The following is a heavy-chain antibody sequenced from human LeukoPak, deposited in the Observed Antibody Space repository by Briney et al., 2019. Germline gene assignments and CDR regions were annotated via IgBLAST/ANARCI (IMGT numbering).Heavy chain of an antibody. CDR2: INHSGST. J-gene: IGHJ4*02. CDR3: ARHSISSSLDY. CDR1: DGSVSSSSYY. D-gene: IGHD6-6*01. Sequence: SETLSLTCTVSDGSVSSSSYYWGWIRQPPGKGLEWIGEINHSGSTNYNPSLKSRVTISVDTSKNQFSLKLSSVTAADTAVYYCARHSISSSLDYWGQGTLVTVSS. V-gene: IGHV4-39*01.